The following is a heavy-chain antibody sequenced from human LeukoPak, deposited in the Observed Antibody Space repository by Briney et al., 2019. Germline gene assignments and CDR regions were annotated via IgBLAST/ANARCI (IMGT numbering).Heavy chain of an antibody. V-gene: IGHV3-23*01. Sequence: GGSLRLSCAASGFTFSSYAMSWVRQAPGKGLEWVSAISGSGGSTYYADSVKGRFTISRDNAKNSLYLQMNSLRAEDTAVYYCARSFGGFDYWGQGTLVTVSS. D-gene: IGHD3-10*01. CDR2: ISGSGGST. CDR3: ARSFGGFDY. J-gene: IGHJ4*02. CDR1: GFTFSSYA.